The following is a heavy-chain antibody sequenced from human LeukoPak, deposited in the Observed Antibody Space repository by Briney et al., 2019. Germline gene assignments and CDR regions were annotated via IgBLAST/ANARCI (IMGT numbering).Heavy chain of an antibody. D-gene: IGHD2-15*01. CDR2: IKQDGSEK. V-gene: IGHV3-7*03. CDR1: GFTFSNYW. Sequence: GGSLRLSCAVSGFTFSNYWMTWVRQAPGKGLEWVASIKQDGSEKYYVDSVKGRFTFSRDNSKNTMYLQMNSLRAEDTAVYYCTRDLNSGGSCWGQGTLVIVSS. CDR3: TRDLNSGGSC. J-gene: IGHJ4*02.